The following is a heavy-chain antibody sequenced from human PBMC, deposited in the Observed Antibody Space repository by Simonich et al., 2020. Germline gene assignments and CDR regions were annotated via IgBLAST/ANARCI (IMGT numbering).Heavy chain of an antibody. V-gene: IGHV1-2*02. D-gene: IGHD6-13*01. CDR1: GYTFTGYY. CDR3: ARDSYSSWYFDL. CDR2: INPNSGGT. J-gene: IGHJ2*01. Sequence: QVQLVQSGAEVKKPGASVKVSCKASGYTFTGYYMHWVRQAPGQGLEWMGWINPNSGGTNYAKKLQGRVPMTRATSISTAYMELSRLRSDDTAVYYCARDSYSSWYFDLWGRGTLVTVSS.